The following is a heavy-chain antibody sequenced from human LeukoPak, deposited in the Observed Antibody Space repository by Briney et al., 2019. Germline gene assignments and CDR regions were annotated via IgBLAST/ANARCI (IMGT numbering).Heavy chain of an antibody. D-gene: IGHD2-2*01. J-gene: IGHJ6*03. Sequence: SETLSLTCTVAGGSISSGSYYWSWIRQPAGKGLEWIGRIYTSWSTNYNPSLKSRVSISIDTSKNQFSLKLSSVTAADTAVYYCARGVGSSSRVRYSYMDVWGKGTTVTVSS. CDR1: GGSISSGSYY. V-gene: IGHV4-61*02. CDR3: ARGVGSSSRVRYSYMDV. CDR2: IYTSWST.